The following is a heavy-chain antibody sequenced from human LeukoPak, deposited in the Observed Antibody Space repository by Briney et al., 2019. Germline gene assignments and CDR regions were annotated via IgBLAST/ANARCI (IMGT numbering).Heavy chain of an antibody. V-gene: IGHV4-30-4*01. Sequence: PSQTLSLTCTVSGGSISSGDYYWSRIRQPPGKGLEWIGYIYYSGSTYYNPSLKSRVTISVDTSKNQFSLKLSSVTAADTAVYYCARDGDQTRYCSGGSCYSSWFDPWGQGTLVTVSS. CDR1: GGSISSGDYY. CDR3: ARDGDQTRYCSGGSCYSSWFDP. D-gene: IGHD2-15*01. CDR2: IYYSGST. J-gene: IGHJ5*02.